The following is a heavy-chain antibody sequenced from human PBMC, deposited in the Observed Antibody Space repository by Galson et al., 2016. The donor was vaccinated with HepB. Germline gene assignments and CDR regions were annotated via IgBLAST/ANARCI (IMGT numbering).Heavy chain of an antibody. D-gene: IGHD3-9*01. V-gene: IGHV4-31*03. CDR3: ARSRPSPAWSFGRYRYGMDV. J-gene: IGHJ6*02. CDR1: GGSITSDHFY. CDR2: IYYSGST. Sequence: TLSLTCTLSGGSITSDHFYWSWLRQRPGKGLEWIGYIYYSGSTYYNPSLDGRVFISVGSSERQFSLKMYGVTAADAAVYYCARSRPSPAWSFGRYRYGMDVWGQGATVIVSS.